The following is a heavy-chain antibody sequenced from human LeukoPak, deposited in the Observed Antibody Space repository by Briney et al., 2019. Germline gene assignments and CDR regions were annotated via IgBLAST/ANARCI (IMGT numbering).Heavy chain of an antibody. CDR3: TRDRSRAEDD. J-gene: IGHJ4*02. CDR1: GFSFSGYW. Sequence: GGSLRLSCAGSGFSFSGYWMSWVRQAPGQGLEWVANINQGGSGTYYVDSVKGRFTISRDNANNLLYVQMTSLRGEDKAVYYCTRDRSRAEDDWGQGTLVTVSS. V-gene: IGHV3-7*01. CDR2: INQGGSGT. D-gene: IGHD1-14*01.